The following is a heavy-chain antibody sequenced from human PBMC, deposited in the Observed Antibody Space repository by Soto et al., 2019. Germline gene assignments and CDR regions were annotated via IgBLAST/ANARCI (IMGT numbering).Heavy chain of an antibody. J-gene: IGHJ6*02. Sequence: QVQLVQSGAEVKKPGSSVKVSCKASGGTFSSYAISWVRQAPGQGLEWMGGIIPIFGTANYAQKFQGRVTITADESTSTAYMELSILRSEDTAVYYCARARRPSTVTRYYYYGMDVWGQGTTVTVSS. V-gene: IGHV1-69*01. CDR1: GGTFSSYA. CDR2: IIPIFGTA. CDR3: ARARRPSTVTRYYYYGMDV. D-gene: IGHD4-17*01.